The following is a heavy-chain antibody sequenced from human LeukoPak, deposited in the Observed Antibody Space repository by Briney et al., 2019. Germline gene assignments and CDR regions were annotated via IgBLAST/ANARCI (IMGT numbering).Heavy chain of an antibody. D-gene: IGHD4-17*01. CDR2: INPNSGGT. V-gene: IGHV1-2*06. CDR3: ARGQDYGDYVDY. Sequence: GASVKVSCKASGYTFTGYYMHWVRQAPGQGLEWMGRINPNSGGTNYTQKFQGRVTMTRDTSISTAYMELSRLRSDDTAVYYCARGQDYGDYVDYWGQGTLVTVSS. CDR1: GYTFTGYY. J-gene: IGHJ4*02.